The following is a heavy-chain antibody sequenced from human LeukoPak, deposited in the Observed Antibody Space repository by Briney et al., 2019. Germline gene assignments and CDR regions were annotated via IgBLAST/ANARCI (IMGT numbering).Heavy chain of an antibody. V-gene: IGHV3-30*18. J-gene: IGHJ6*02. CDR3: AKVTKYYGDYVGFGYYYGMDV. CDR2: ISYDGSNK. CDR1: GFTFSSYG. Sequence: PGRSLRLSCAASGFTFSSYGMRWVRQAPGKGLEWVAVISYDGSNKYYADSVKGRFTISRDNSKNTLYLQMNSLRAEDTAVYYCAKVTKYYGDYVGFGYYYGMDVWGQGTTVTVSS. D-gene: IGHD4-17*01.